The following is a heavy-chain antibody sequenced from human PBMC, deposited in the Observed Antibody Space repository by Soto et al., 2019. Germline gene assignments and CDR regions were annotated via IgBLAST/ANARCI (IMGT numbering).Heavy chain of an antibody. V-gene: IGHV1-18*04. CDR2: INAGNGNT. CDR1: GYTFTSYG. J-gene: IGHJ4*02. D-gene: IGHD6-19*01. Sequence: ASVNVSCKASGYTFTSYGISCVRQAPGQGLEWMGWINAGNGNTKYSQKFQGRVTITRDTSASTAYMELSSLRSEDTAVYYCARGVAVAWFDYWGQGTLVTVSS. CDR3: ARGVAVAWFDY.